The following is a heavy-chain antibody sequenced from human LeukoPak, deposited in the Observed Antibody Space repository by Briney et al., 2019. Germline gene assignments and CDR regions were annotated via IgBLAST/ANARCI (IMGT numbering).Heavy chain of an antibody. CDR1: GFTLSSHA. CDR3: ARVGGSNWHPLDY. V-gene: IGHV3-30-3*01. CDR2: IAYDGSSP. D-gene: IGHD6-13*01. Sequence: GGSLRLSCAASGFTLSSHAMHWVRQAPGEGLEWVTAIAYDGSSPHYGDSVKGRFIISRDNSKSALYLQMNSLRVEDTGIYYCARVGGSNWHPLDYGGQGTLVTVSS. J-gene: IGHJ4*02.